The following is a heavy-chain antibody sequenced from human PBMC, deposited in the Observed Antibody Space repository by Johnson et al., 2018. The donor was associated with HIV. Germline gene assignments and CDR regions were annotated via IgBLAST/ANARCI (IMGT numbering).Heavy chain of an antibody. V-gene: IGHV3-66*03. CDR1: GFTVSSNY. J-gene: IGHJ3*02. CDR2: MYSGGNT. D-gene: IGHD3-3*01. Sequence: EVQLVESGGGLIQPGGSLRLSCAASGFTVSSNYMSGVRQPPGKGLEWVSVMYSGGNTYYADSVQGRFTISRDNSKTTLYLQMNSLGAEDTALYYCAKTYYDFWSGYFGAFDIWGQGTMVTVSS. CDR3: AKTYYDFWSGYFGAFDI.